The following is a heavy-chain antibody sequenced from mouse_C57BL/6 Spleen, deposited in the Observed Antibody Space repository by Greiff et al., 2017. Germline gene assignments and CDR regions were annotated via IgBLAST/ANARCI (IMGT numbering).Heavy chain of an antibody. J-gene: IGHJ3*01. CDR2: IYPGSGST. CDR1: GYTFTSYW. D-gene: IGHD2-4*01. CDR3: ARLGYDYDVGWFAY. V-gene: IGHV1-55*01. Sequence: VQLQQPGAELVKPGASVKMSCKASGYTFTSYWITWVKQRPGQGLEWIGDIYPGSGSTNYNEKFKSKATLTVDTSSSTAYMQLSSLTSEDSAVYYCARLGYDYDVGWFAYWGQGTLVTVSA.